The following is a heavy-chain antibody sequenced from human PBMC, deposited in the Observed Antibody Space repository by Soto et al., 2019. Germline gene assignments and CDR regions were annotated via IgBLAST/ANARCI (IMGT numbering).Heavy chain of an antibody. CDR3: AKDCDGCSFRRYYYYYGMDV. V-gene: IGHV1-18*04. CDR1: GYTFTSYG. J-gene: IGHJ6*02. Sequence: GASVKLSCKASGYTFTSYGISWVRQAPGQGLEWMGWISAYNGNTNYAQKLQGRVTMTTDTSTSTAYMELRSLRSDDTAVYYCAKDCDGCSFRRYYYYYGMDVSCQRNSDTV. D-gene: IGHD2-15*01. CDR2: ISAYNGNT.